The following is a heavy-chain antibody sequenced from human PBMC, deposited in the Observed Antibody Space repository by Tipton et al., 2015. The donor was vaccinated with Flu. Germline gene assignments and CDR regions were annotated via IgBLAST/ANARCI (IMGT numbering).Heavy chain of an antibody. D-gene: IGHD6-19*01. V-gene: IGHV4-39*07. CDR3: ARRSVAGPYNWFDP. CDR2: IFPSGTT. CDR1: SGSIRSTNYF. Sequence: TLSLTCTVSSGSIRSTNYFCAWIRQPPGKRLELIGSIFPSGTTYYNPSLKSRVTISVDTSKNQFSLYLTSVTAADTAVYYCARRSVAGPYNWFDPWGQGVLVTVSS. J-gene: IGHJ5*02.